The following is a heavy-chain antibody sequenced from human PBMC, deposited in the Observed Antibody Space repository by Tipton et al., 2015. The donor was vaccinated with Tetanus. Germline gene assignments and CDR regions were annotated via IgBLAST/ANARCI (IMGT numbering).Heavy chain of an antibody. V-gene: IGHV4-59*12. CDR2: IYYSGST. Sequence: TLSLTCTVSGGSISSYYWSWIRQPPGKGLEWIGYIYYSGSTYYNPSLKSRVTISVDTSKNQFSLKLSSVTAADTAVYYCARDYPTEGFDPWGQGTLVTVSS. CDR3: ARDYPTEGFDP. J-gene: IGHJ5*02. CDR1: GGSISSYY.